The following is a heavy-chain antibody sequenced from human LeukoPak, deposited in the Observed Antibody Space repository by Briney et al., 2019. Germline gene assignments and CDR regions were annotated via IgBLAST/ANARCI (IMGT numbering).Heavy chain of an antibody. Sequence: PSETLSLTCSVSGDSISTYHWNWIRKPPGKGLEWIGYMQSTGNSKYNPSLRSRVTMFVDTSKNQVALMLSSVTAADPAVYYCARDKXXSYGRYFDHWXQGALVTVSS. V-gene: IGHV4-59*01. D-gene: IGHD3-16*01. CDR3: ARDKXXSYGRYFDH. CDR2: MQSTGNS. CDR1: GDSISTYH. J-gene: IGHJ4*02.